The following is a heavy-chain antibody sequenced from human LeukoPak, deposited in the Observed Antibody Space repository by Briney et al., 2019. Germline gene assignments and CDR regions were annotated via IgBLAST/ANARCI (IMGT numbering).Heavy chain of an antibody. CDR1: GYTFTSYD. V-gene: IGHV1-8*01. CDR3: ARAAYQLLYGIGSWFDP. J-gene: IGHJ5*02. Sequence: ASVKVSCKASGYTFTSYDINWVRQATGQGPEWMGWVNPNSGNTGYAQKFQGRVTMTRNTSISTAYMELSSLRSEDTAVYYCARAAYQLLYGIGSWFDPWGQGTLVTVSS. D-gene: IGHD2-2*02. CDR2: VNPNSGNT.